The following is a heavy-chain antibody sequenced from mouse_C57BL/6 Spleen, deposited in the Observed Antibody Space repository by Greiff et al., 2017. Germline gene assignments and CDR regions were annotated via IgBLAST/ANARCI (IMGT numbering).Heavy chain of an antibody. Sequence: QVQLQQSVAELVRPGASVKLSCTASGFNIKNTYMHWVKQRPEQGLEWIGMIHPNSGSTNYNEKFKSKATLTVDKSSSTAYMQLSSLTSEDSAVYYGAREEIYGLGGYFDVWGTGTTVTVSS. V-gene: IGHV1-64*01. CDR2: IHPNSGST. D-gene: IGHD1-1*02. CDR1: GFNIKNTY. J-gene: IGHJ1*03. CDR3: AREEIYGLGGYFDV.